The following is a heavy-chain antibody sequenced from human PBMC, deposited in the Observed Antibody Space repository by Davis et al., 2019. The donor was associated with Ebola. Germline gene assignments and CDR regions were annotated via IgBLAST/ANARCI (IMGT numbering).Heavy chain of an antibody. V-gene: IGHV3-7*01. D-gene: IGHD1-26*01. CDR1: GFTFSSSC. CDR3: ARWASVGY. Sequence: PGGSLRLSCAASGFTFSSSCMTWVRQAPEKGLEWVATIKTDGSAKYYVDSVKGRFTISRDNVKNSLYLQMDSLRAEDTAVYYCARWASVGYWGQGTLVTVSS. J-gene: IGHJ4*02. CDR2: IKTDGSAK.